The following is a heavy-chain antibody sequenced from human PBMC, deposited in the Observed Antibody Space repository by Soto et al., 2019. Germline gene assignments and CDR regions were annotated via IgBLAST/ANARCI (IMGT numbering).Heavy chain of an antibody. Sequence: GGSLRLSCVASGFTFDEYVMHWVRQAPGKGPEWVSGISWNSGSIDYADSVKGRFTISRDNAKNSLLLQMNSLRAEDTALYYCAKDKSGYPPYYFDYWGQGTRVTVSS. CDR2: ISWNSGSI. V-gene: IGHV3-9*01. CDR1: GFTFDEYV. CDR3: AKDKSGYPPYYFDY. J-gene: IGHJ4*02. D-gene: IGHD3-22*01.